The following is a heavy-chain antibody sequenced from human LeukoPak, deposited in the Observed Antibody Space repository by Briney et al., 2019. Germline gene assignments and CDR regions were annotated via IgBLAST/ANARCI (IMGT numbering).Heavy chain of an antibody. V-gene: IGHV4-30-2*01. D-gene: IGHD3-10*01. Sequence: SQTLSLTCAVSGGSISSGGYSWSWIRQPPGKGLEWIGYIYHSGSTYYNPSLKSRVTISVDRSKNQFSLKLSSVTAADTAVYYCARAHKGYYGSGSYHFDYWGQGTLVTVSS. CDR3: ARAHKGYYGSGSYHFDY. J-gene: IGHJ4*02. CDR2: IYHSGST. CDR1: GGSISSGGYS.